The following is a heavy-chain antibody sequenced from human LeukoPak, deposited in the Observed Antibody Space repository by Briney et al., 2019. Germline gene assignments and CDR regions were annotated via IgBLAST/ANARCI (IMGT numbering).Heavy chain of an antibody. CDR1: GYTFTGYY. CDR3: ARENLPYDILTGFSPGYDY. Sequence: ASVKVSCKASGYTFTGYYMHWVRQAPGQGLEWMGRINPNSGGTNYAQKFQGRVTMTRDTSISTAYMELSRLRSDDTAVYYCARENLPYDILTGFSPGYDYWGQGTLVTVSS. CDR2: INPNSGGT. D-gene: IGHD3-9*01. V-gene: IGHV1-2*06. J-gene: IGHJ4*02.